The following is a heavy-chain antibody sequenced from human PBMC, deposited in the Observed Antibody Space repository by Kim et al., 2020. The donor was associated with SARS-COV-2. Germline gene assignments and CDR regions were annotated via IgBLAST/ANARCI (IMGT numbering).Heavy chain of an antibody. J-gene: IGHJ4*01. Sequence: GGSLRLSCAASGFTFNIYDMTWVRQAPGKGLEWLSTISGSGENTYYADPVKGRLTVSRDNSKNTQFVQLSSLRAADTAVYYCASGPCTSAKCTPHFDFWG. CDR1: GFTFNIYD. CDR2: ISGSGENT. V-gene: IGHV3-23*01. CDR3: ASGPCTSAKCTPHFDF. D-gene: IGHD2-2*01.